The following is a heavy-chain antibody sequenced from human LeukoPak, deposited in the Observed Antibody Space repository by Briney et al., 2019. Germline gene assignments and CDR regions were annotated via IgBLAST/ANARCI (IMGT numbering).Heavy chain of an antibody. CDR2: IDPSDSYT. V-gene: IGHV5-10-1*01. J-gene: IGHJ4*02. Sequence: PGESLKISCQGSGYSFTDYWIGWVRQMPGKGLEWMGRIDPSDSYTNYSPSFQGHVTISADKSISTAYLQWSSLKASDTAMYYCARHLRIGGDYDYWGQGTLVTVSS. D-gene: IGHD2-15*01. CDR1: GYSFTDYW. CDR3: ARHLRIGGDYDY.